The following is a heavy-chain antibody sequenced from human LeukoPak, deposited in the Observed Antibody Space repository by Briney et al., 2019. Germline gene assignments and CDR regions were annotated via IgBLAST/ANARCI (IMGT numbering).Heavy chain of an antibody. D-gene: IGHD3-10*01. J-gene: IGHJ4*02. CDR3: TTSYYYGSGSYYNG. V-gene: IGHV3-15*01. CDR2: IKSKTDGGTT. CDR1: GFTFSNAW. Sequence: GGSFRLSCAASGFTFSNAWMSWVRLAPGKGLEWVGRIKSKTDGGTTDYAAPVKGRFTISRDDSKNTLYLQMNSLKTEDTAVYYCTTSYYYGSGSYYNGWGQGTLVTVSS.